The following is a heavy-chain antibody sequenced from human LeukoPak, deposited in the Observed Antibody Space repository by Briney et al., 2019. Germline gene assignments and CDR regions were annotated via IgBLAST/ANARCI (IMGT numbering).Heavy chain of an antibody. D-gene: IGHD5-18*01. CDR2: IIPIFGTA. J-gene: IGHJ4*02. V-gene: IGHV1-69*13. CDR1: GGTFSIYA. Sequence: SVNVSCKASGGTFSIYAISWVRQAPGQGLEWMGGIIPIFGTANYAQKFQGRVTITADDSTSTAYMELSSLRSEDTAVYYCARDRVQLWLRPEGSFDYWGQGTLVTVSS. CDR3: ARDRVQLWLRPEGSFDY.